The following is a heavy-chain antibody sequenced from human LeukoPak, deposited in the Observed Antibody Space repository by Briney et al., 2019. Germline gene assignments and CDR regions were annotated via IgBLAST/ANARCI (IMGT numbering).Heavy chain of an antibody. CDR1: GGSISSGGYY. V-gene: IGHV4-39*01. J-gene: IGHJ6*02. CDR3: ARQVIYVGSDYYYGMDV. CDR2: IYYSGST. D-gene: IGHD3-10*01. Sequence: PSETLSLTCTVSGGSISSGGYYWSWIRQHPGKGLEWIGYIYYSGSTYYNPSLKSRVTISVDTSKNQFSLKLSSVTAADTAVYYCARQVIYVGSDYYYGMDVWGQGTTVTVSS.